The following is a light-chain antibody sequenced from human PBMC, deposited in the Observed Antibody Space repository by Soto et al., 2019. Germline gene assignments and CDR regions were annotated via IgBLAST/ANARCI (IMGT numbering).Light chain of an antibody. CDR3: QSYDNRLSGYV. V-gene: IGLV1-40*01. CDR1: SSNIGAGYD. Sequence: QSVLTQLPSVSGAPGQRVTISCTGSSSNIGAGYDVHWYQQLPGTAPKLLIYGNSNRPSGVPDRFSGSKSGTSASLAITGLQAEDEADYYCQSYDNRLSGYVFGTGTKLPVL. J-gene: IGLJ1*01. CDR2: GNS.